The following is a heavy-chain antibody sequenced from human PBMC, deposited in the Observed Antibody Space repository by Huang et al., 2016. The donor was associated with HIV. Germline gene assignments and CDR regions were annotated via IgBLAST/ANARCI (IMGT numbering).Heavy chain of an antibody. CDR3: ARAPHYGSGSYYY. J-gene: IGHJ4*02. Sequence: YGGSFSGYYWSWIRQPPGKGLEWIGEITHSGSTNYNPSLKSRVTISEETSKNQFSLKLSSVTAADTAGYYCARAPHYGSGSYYYWGQGTLVTVSS. V-gene: IGHV4-34*01. CDR2: ITHSGST. D-gene: IGHD3-10*01. CDR1: GGSFSGYY.